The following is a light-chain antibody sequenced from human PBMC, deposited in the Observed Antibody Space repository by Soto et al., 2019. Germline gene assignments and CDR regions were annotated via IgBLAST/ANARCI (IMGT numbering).Light chain of an antibody. Sequence: EIVMTQSPATLSVSPGERATLSCRASQSVRTNLAWYQHKPGQSPRLLIYGASNRATGFPARFSGSGSGTDFTLTISSLEPEDFAVYYCQQRSNWPPFTFGGGTKVDIK. CDR3: QQRSNWPPFT. CDR1: QSVRTN. V-gene: IGKV3-11*01. CDR2: GAS. J-gene: IGKJ4*01.